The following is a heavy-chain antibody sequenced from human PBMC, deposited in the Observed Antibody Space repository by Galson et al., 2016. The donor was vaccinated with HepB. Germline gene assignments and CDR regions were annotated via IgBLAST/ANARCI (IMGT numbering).Heavy chain of an antibody. D-gene: IGHD1-14*01. CDR1: GFTFSGYY. Sequence: SLRLSCAASGFTFSGYYISWVRQAPGKGLQWISYSTTSGSSIFCTDSVKGRFTISRDNAKNSLFLQMNSLRAEDTAVYYCAGSRARTPSSYFYSGMDAWGQGTTVIVSS. CDR3: AGSRARTPSSYFYSGMDA. CDR2: STTSGSSI. J-gene: IGHJ6*02. V-gene: IGHV3-11*04.